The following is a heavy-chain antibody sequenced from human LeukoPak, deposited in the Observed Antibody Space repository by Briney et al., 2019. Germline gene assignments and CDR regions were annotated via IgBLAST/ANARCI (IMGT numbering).Heavy chain of an antibody. J-gene: IGHJ4*02. CDR3: ARDDGLRIY. CDR1: GFTVGTNS. V-gene: IGHV3-48*04. D-gene: IGHD3/OR15-3a*01. Sequence: GGSLRLSCAASGFTVGTNSMSWVRQSPGKGLEWVSYISSSGSTIYYEDSVKGRFTISRDNAKNSLYLQMNSLRAEDTAVYYCARDDGLRIYWGQGTLVTVSS. CDR2: ISSSGSTI.